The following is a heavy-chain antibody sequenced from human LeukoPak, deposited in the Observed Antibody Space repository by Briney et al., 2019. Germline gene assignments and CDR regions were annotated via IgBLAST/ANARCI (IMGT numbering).Heavy chain of an antibody. J-gene: IGHJ4*02. D-gene: IGHD3-16*01. Sequence: PGGSLRLSCVASGFIFRDYAMSWVRQTPAGGLEWVSSLRGDGETFYTDSVKGRFTLSRDHSGNTVYLQLSNLRVEDTAVYYCAKASWVSSADAVLWGQGTLVTVS. V-gene: IGHV3-23*01. CDR3: AKASWVSSADAVL. CDR1: GFIFRDYA. CDR2: LRGDGET.